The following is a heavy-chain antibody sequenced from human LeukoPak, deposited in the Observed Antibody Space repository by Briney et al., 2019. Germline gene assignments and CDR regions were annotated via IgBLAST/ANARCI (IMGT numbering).Heavy chain of an antibody. J-gene: IGHJ3*02. CDR2: IYTSGST. CDR3: ARDGSKDYYDSSGYYYGAFDI. D-gene: IGHD3-22*01. V-gene: IGHV4-61*02. CDR1: GGSISSGSYY. Sequence: SETLSLTCTVSGGSISSGSYYWSWIRQPAGKGLEWIGRIYTSGSTNYNPSLKSRVTISVDTSKNQFSLKLSSVTAADTAVYYCARDGSKDYYDSSGYYYGAFDIWGQGTMVTVSS.